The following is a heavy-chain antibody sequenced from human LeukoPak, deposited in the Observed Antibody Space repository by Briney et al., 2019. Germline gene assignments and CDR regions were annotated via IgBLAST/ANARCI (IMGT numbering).Heavy chain of an antibody. CDR2: IIPIFGTA. Sequence: GASVKVSCKASGGTFSSYAISWVRQAPGQGLEWMGGIIPIFGTANYAQKFQGRVTITADKSTRTAYMELSSLRSEDTAVYYCARDRGWRSGYYFDYWGQGTLVTVSS. CDR1: GGTFSSYA. V-gene: IGHV1-69*06. J-gene: IGHJ4*02. CDR3: ARDRGWRSGYYFDY. D-gene: IGHD3-10*01.